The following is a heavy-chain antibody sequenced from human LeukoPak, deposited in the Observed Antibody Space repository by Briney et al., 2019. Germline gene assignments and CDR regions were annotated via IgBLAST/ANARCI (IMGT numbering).Heavy chain of an antibody. D-gene: IGHD6-19*01. Sequence: GGSLRLSCAASGFTFSSYAMSWVRQAPGKGLEWVSAVSGSGGSTYYADSVKGRFTISRDNSKDTLYLQMNSLRAEDTAVYYCAKDLGSGWYDPGYYFDYWGQGTLVTVSS. CDR2: VSGSGGST. CDR3: AKDLGSGWYDPGYYFDY. V-gene: IGHV3-23*01. J-gene: IGHJ4*02. CDR1: GFTFSSYA.